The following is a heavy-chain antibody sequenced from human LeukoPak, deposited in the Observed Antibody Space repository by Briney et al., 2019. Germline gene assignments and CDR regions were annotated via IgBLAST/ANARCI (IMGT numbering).Heavy chain of an antibody. J-gene: IGHJ3*02. V-gene: IGHV4-59*01. CDR2: IYYSGST. Sequence: PSETLSLTCTVSGGSISSYYWSWIRQPPGKGLEWIGYIYYSGSTNYNPSLKSRVTISVDTSTNQFSLKLSSVTAADTAVYYCARDGRGYSYGFRHDAFDIWGQGTMVTVSS. CDR3: ARDGRGYSYGFRHDAFDI. CDR1: GGSISSYY. D-gene: IGHD5-18*01.